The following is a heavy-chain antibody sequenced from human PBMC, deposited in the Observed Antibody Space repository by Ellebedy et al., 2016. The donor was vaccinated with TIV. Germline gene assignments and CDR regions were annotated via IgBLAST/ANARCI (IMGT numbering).Heavy chain of an antibody. D-gene: IGHD6-19*01. CDR2: IYSGGST. CDR1: GFTVSSNY. J-gene: IGHJ4*02. Sequence: GESLKISCAASGFTVSSNYMSWVRQAPGKGLEWVSVIYSGGSTYYADSVKGRFTISRDNSKNTLYLQMNSLRAEDTAVYYCARGSSSGWYMSFDYWGQGTLVTVSS. V-gene: IGHV3-53*01. CDR3: ARGSSSGWYMSFDY.